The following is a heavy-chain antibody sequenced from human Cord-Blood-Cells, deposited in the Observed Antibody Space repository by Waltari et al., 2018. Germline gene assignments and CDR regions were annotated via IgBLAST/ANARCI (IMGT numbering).Heavy chain of an antibody. J-gene: IGHJ4*02. CDR1: GFTVSSNY. CDR3: AREFYSGSYYFDY. V-gene: IGHV3-53*01. D-gene: IGHD1-26*01. Sequence: EVQLVGSGGGVIEPGGSLRRSCAASGFTVSSNYMSWVRQAPGKGLEWVSVIYCGGSTYYADSVKGRFTISRDNSKNTLYLQMNSLGAEDTAVYYCAREFYSGSYYFDYWGQGTLVTVSS. CDR2: IYCGGST.